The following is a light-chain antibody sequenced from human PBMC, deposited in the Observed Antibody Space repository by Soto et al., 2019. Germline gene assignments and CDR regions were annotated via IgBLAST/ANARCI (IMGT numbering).Light chain of an antibody. CDR1: SDDVGAYNA. CDR2: KGT. CDR3: CSSAPGSTYV. V-gene: IGLV2-23*01. J-gene: IGLJ1*01. Sequence: QSALAQPASVSGSPVQSITISCTGTSDDVGAYNAVSWYQQLPHKAPQVILYKGTQRTSRVSSRFSGSTSGNAASLTISGLQADDEADYFCCSSAPGSTYVFGTGTKVTVL.